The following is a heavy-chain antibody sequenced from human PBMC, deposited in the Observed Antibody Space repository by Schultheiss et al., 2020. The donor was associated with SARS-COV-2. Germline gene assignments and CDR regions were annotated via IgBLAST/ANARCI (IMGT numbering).Heavy chain of an antibody. CDR1: GGSFSSYY. D-gene: IGHD2-2*01. CDR2: IYYSGST. Sequence: SETLSLTCAVYGGSFSSYYWSWIRQPPGKGLEWIGYIYYSGSTNYNPSLKSRVTISVDTSKNQFSLKLSSVTAADTAVYYCARGRGDCSSTSCYPRGGWFDPWGQGTLVTVSS. CDR3: ARGRGDCSSTSCYPRGGWFDP. J-gene: IGHJ5*02. V-gene: IGHV4-59*08.